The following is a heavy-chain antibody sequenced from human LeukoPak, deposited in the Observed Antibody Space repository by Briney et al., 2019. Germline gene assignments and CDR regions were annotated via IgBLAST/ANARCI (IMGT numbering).Heavy chain of an antibody. D-gene: IGHD2-21*02. CDR1: GGSISSYC. CDR2: LYYSGST. CDR3: ARHGVVVTWFDP. J-gene: IGHJ5*02. Sequence: SETLSLTCTVSGGSISSYCWSWIRQPPGKGLEGVGYLYYSGSTSYNPTLKSRVTLSVDTSKNQFSLKLSSVTAADTAVYYCARHGVVVTWFDPWGQGTLVTVSS. V-gene: IGHV4-59*08.